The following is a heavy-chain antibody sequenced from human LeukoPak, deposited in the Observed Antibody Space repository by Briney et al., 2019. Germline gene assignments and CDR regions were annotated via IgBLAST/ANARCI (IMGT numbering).Heavy chain of an antibody. Sequence: GASVKVSCKASGYTFTGYYIHWVRQAPGQGLEWMAWINLNSGDTYTASKFQGRVTMTRDTSINTASMELMWLTSDDSAVYYCATGMTTGFNYWGQGTLVTVSS. CDR2: INLNSGDT. CDR3: ATGMTTGFNY. D-gene: IGHD4-11*01. CDR1: GYTFTGYY. V-gene: IGHV1-2*02. J-gene: IGHJ4*02.